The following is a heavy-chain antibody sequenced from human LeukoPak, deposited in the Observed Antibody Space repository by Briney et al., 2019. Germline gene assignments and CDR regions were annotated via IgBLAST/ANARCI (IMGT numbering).Heavy chain of an antibody. V-gene: IGHV3-20*04. Sequence: GGSLRLSCAASGFTFDDYGMSWVRQAPGKGLEWVSGINWNGGSTGYADSVKGRFTISRDNAKNSLYLQMDSLRAEDTALYYCARVVCSGGSCYSFDYWGQGTLVTVSS. J-gene: IGHJ4*02. D-gene: IGHD2-15*01. CDR2: INWNGGST. CDR1: GFTFDDYG. CDR3: ARVVCSGGSCYSFDY.